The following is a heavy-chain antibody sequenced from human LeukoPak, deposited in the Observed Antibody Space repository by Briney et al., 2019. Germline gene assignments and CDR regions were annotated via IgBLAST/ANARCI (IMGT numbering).Heavy chain of an antibody. CDR3: ARDQEAFDY. CDR1: GYSFTSDY. CDR2: IYPRDGST. J-gene: IGHJ4*02. V-gene: IGHV1-46*01. Sequence: ASVKVSCKASGYSFTSDYIHWVRQAPGQGLEWMGMIYPRDGSTSYAQKFQGRVTVTRDTSTSTVHMELSGLRSEDTAVYYCARDQEAFDYWGQGTLVTVSS.